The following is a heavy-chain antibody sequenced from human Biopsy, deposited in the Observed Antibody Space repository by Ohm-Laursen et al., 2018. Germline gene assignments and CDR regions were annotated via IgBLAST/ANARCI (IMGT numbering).Heavy chain of an antibody. V-gene: IGHV1-2*02. CDR3: ALQSVAQMKNFDY. Sequence: GASVKVSCNASGFSFTGYYIHWVRQAPGQGLEWMGWISPKSGDTNYAHKFQGNITMTRDTSMSTAYMEMSRLRCDDTAVYYCALQSVAQMKNFDYWGQKTLVTVSS. CDR1: GFSFTGYY. D-gene: IGHD6-19*01. J-gene: IGHJ4*02. CDR2: ISPKSGDT.